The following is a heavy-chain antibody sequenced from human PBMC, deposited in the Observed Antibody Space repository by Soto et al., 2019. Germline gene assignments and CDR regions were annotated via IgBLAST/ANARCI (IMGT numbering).Heavy chain of an antibody. CDR3: ARDPGRYYDFWSGPYFDY. CDR2: IYSGGST. V-gene: IGHV3-66*01. D-gene: IGHD3-3*01. CDR1: GFTVSSNY. Sequence: GGSLRLSCAASGFTVSSNYMSWVRQAPGKGLGWVSVIYSGGSTYYADSVKGRFTISRDNSKNTLYLQMNSLRAEDTAVYYCARDPGRYYDFWSGPYFDYWGQGTLVTVSS. J-gene: IGHJ4*02.